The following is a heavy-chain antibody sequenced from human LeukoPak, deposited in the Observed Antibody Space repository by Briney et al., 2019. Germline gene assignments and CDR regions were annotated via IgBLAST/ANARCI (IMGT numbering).Heavy chain of an antibody. V-gene: IGHV3-48*03. Sequence: PGGSLRLSCAASGFTFSSYDMNWVRQAPGKGLEWVSYISSSGYTIYYTDSVKGRFTISRDNTQNSLYLQMNSLRAEDTAVYYCARYSSSWHYYFDHWGQGTLVTVSP. D-gene: IGHD6-13*01. CDR3: ARYSSSWHYYFDH. J-gene: IGHJ4*02. CDR2: ISSSGYTI. CDR1: GFTFSSYD.